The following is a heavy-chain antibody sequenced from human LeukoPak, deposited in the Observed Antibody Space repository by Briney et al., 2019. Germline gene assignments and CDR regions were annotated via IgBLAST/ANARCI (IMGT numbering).Heavy chain of an antibody. Sequence: SGTLSLTCTVSGGSISSGDYYWSWIRQPPGKGLEWIGYIYYSGSTYYNPSLKSRVTISVDTSKNQFSLKLSSVTAADTAVYYCARQSAIVVVPAAITGGAFDIWGQGTMVTVSS. J-gene: IGHJ3*02. V-gene: IGHV4-30-4*08. CDR3: ARQSAIVVVPAAITGGAFDI. CDR1: GGSISSGDYY. D-gene: IGHD2-2*02. CDR2: IYYSGST.